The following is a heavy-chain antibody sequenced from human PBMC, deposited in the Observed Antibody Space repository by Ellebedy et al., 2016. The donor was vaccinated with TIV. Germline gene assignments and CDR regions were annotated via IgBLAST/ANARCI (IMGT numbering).Heavy chain of an antibody. CDR3: AREGSPYNWFDP. Sequence: MPSETLSLTCTVSGGSISSYYWSWIRQPPGKGLEWIGYIYYSGSTNYNPSLKSRVTISVDTSKHQFSLKLSSVTAADTAVYYCAREGSPYNWFDPWGQGTLVTVSS. D-gene: IGHD2-15*01. V-gene: IGHV4-59*01. CDR1: GGSISSYY. CDR2: IYYSGST. J-gene: IGHJ5*02.